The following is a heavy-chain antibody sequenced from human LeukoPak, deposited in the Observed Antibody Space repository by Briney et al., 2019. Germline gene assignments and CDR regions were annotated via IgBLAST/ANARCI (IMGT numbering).Heavy chain of an antibody. V-gene: IGHV1-69*01. CDR3: ARGRSLSYRYDAFDI. CDR2: IIPIFGTA. CDR1: GGTFSSYA. D-gene: IGHD3-16*02. Sequence: SVKVSCKASGGTFSSYAISWVRQAPGQGLEWMGGIIPIFGTANYAQKFQGRVTITADESTSTAYMELSSLGSEDTAVYYCARGRSLSYRYDAFDIWGQGTMATVSS. J-gene: IGHJ3*02.